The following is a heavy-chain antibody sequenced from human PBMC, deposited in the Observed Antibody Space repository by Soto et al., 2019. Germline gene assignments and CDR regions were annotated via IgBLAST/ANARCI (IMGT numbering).Heavy chain of an antibody. CDR2: ISYDGSNK. V-gene: IGHV3-30-3*01. J-gene: IGHJ6*02. Sequence: GGSLRLSCAASGFTFTSYAMHWVRQAPGKGLEWVAVISYDGSNKYYANSVKGRFTISRDNSKNTLYLQMNSLRAEDTAVYYCARDPGLGAAAEPRNYYYGMDVWGQGTTVTVSS. CDR3: ARDPGLGAAAEPRNYYYGMDV. D-gene: IGHD6-13*01. CDR1: GFTFTSYA.